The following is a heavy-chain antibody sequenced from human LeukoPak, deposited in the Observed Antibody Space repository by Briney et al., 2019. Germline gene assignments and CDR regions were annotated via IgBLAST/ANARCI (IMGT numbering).Heavy chain of an antibody. CDR3: AKDLDTSWYVPDY. V-gene: IGHV3-23*01. J-gene: IGHJ4*02. Sequence: PGGSLRLSCAASGFTFSSYAMSWVRQAPGKGLEWVSAISGNGDDTYYADSVKGRFTISRDNSKNTLYLQMSSLRAEDTAVYYCAKDLDTSWYVPDYWGQGTLVTVSS. D-gene: IGHD6-13*01. CDR2: ISGNGDDT. CDR1: GFTFSSYA.